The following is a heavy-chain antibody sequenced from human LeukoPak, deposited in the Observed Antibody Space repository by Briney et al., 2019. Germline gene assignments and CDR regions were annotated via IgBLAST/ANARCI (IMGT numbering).Heavy chain of an antibody. J-gene: IGHJ6*02. V-gene: IGHV1-69*04. Sequence: ASVKVSCKASGGTFISYAISWVRQAPGQGLEWMGRIIPILGIANYAQKFQGRVTMTRDTSISTAYMELSRLRSDDTAVYYCARDSIYSSSGYYYGMDVWGQGTTVTVSS. CDR2: IIPILGIA. CDR3: ARDSIYSSSGYYYGMDV. D-gene: IGHD6-6*01. CDR1: GGTFISYA.